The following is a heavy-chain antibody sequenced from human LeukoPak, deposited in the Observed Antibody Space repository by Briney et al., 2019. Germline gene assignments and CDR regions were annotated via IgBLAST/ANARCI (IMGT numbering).Heavy chain of an antibody. CDR3: AREEAAAGLFDY. CDR2: IYYSGST. J-gene: IGHJ4*02. D-gene: IGHD6-13*01. Sequence: SETLSLTCAVSGGSISSGGYSWSWIRQPPGKGLEWIGYIYYSGSTYYNPSLKSRVTISVDTSKNQFSLKLSSVTAADTAVYYCAREEAAAGLFDYWGQGTLVTVSS. V-gene: IGHV4-30-4*07. CDR1: GGSISSGGYS.